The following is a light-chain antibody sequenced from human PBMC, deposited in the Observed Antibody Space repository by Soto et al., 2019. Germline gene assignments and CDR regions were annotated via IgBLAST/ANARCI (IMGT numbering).Light chain of an antibody. CDR3: QQYCSSSRR. Sequence: VIWLPQSPSLLSASTGDRATISCRMSQGISSYLAWYQQKPEKAPELLIYAASTFHSGVPSRFSGSGSGTDFTISISRLQSEDFAAYDCQQYCSSSRRFGRGTKVEAK. J-gene: IGKJ1*01. CDR2: AAS. CDR1: QGISSY. V-gene: IGKV1D-8*03.